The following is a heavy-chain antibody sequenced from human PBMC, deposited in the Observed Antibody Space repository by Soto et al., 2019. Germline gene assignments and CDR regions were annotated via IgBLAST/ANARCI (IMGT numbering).Heavy chain of an antibody. CDR3: ARGIEGWYQGRYYYGMDV. Sequence: QVQLQESGPGLVKPSETLSLTYTVSGGSVSSGSYYWSWIRQPPGKGLEWIGYIYYSGSTNYNPSLKSRVTISVDTSKSRFSLKLSSVTAADTAVYYCARGIEGWYQGRYYYGMDVWGQGTTVTVSS. CDR2: IYYSGST. J-gene: IGHJ6*02. CDR1: GGSVSSGSYY. D-gene: IGHD6-19*01. V-gene: IGHV4-61*01.